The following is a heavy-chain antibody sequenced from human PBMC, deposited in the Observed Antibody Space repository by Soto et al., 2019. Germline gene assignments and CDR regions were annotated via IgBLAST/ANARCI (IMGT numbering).Heavy chain of an antibody. V-gene: IGHV4-34*01. CDR1: GGSFSGYY. Sequence: SETLSLTCAVYGGSFSGYYWSWIRQPPGKGLEWIGEINHSGSTNYNPSLKSRVTISVDTSKNQFSLKLSSVTAADTAVYYCARGGMITMFRGAPNTYYYGMDVWGQGTTVTVSS. D-gene: IGHD3-10*01. CDR3: ARGGMITMFRGAPNTYYYGMDV. J-gene: IGHJ6*02. CDR2: INHSGST.